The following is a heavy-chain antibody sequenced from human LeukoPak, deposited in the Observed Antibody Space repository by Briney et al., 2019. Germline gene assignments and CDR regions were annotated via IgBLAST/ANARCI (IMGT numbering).Heavy chain of an antibody. CDR3: TTPDPYSSDKSGYYS. CDR1: GFTFSDAW. V-gene: IGHV3-15*01. CDR2: IRSKTHGGTT. J-gene: IGHJ5*02. D-gene: IGHD3-3*01. Sequence: PGGSLRLSCAASGFTFSDAWMTWVRQAPGKGLEWVGRIRSKTHGGTTDYAAPVRGRFTISRDDSRSTLSLQMNSLKTEDTAVYYCTTPDPYSSDKSGYYSWGQGTLVTVSS.